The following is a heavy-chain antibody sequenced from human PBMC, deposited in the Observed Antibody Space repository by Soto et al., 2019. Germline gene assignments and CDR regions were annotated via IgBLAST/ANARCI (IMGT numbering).Heavy chain of an antibody. J-gene: IGHJ4*02. D-gene: IGHD3-3*01. V-gene: IGHV3-30*18. CDR1: GFTFSNYG. CDR3: AKCVTSLGVILGPNGLIDY. Sequence: GGSLRLSCAASGFTFSNYGMHWVRQAPGKGLEWVAVISHDGSDIKYADSVKGRFTISRDNSRNTLYLQIDSLRPEDTAMYYCAKCVTSLGVILGPNGLIDYWGQGTLVTVSS. CDR2: ISHDGSDI.